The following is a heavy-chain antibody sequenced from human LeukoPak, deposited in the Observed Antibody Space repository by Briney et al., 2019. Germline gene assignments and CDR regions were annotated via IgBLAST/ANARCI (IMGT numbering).Heavy chain of an antibody. D-gene: IGHD3-22*01. CDR2: IFHTGST. V-gene: IGHV4-4*02. Sequence: PSGTLSLTCAVSGGSISSYWWSWVRQSPGKGLEWLGEIFHTGSTNYNPSLKGRVTVSVDPSRSQFSLKLSSVTAADTAVYYCVRNGYYSADYWGQGTLVTVSS. J-gene: IGHJ4*02. CDR1: GGSISSYW. CDR3: VRNGYYSADY.